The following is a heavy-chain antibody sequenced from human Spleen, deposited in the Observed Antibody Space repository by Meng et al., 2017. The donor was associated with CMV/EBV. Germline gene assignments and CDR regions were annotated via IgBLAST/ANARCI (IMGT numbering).Heavy chain of an antibody. V-gene: IGHV3-30*02. J-gene: IGHJ6*02. CDR3: AKRGDSSGTYAMDV. D-gene: IGHD3-22*01. CDR2: IRFDGTKK. Sequence: GESLKISCAASGFTFSSYAMHWVRQAPGKGLEWVANIRFDGTKKYHADSVKGRFTISRDNSKNTMYLQMNSLRAEDTAVYYCAKRGDSSGTYAMDVWGQGTTVTVSS. CDR1: GFTFSSYA.